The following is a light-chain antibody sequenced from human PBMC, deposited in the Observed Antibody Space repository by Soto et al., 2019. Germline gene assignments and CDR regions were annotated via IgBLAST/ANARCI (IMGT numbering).Light chain of an antibody. CDR2: DAS. Sequence: DIQVTQSPATLSAFVGDRVTISCRARQSIGTWLAWYQQKPGKAPKLLIYDASTLESGVPSRFSGSGSGTEFTLTISSLQSEDFAVYYCQQYNNWLITFGQGTRLEIK. J-gene: IGKJ5*01. CDR1: QSIGTW. V-gene: IGKV1-5*01. CDR3: QQYNNWLIT.